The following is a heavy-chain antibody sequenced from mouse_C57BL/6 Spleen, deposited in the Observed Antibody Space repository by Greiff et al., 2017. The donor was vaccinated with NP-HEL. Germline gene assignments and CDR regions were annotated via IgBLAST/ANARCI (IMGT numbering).Heavy chain of an antibody. D-gene: IGHD2-10*01. CDR1: GYSITSGYY. V-gene: IGHV3-6*01. J-gene: IGHJ4*01. Sequence: EVQLVESGPGLVKPSQSLSLTCSVTGYSITSGYYRNWIRQFPGNKLEWMGYISYDGSNNYNPSLKNRISITRDTSKNQFFLKLNSVTTEDTATYYCARAPYSSYAMDYWGQGTSVTVSS. CDR3: ARAPYSSYAMDY. CDR2: ISYDGSN.